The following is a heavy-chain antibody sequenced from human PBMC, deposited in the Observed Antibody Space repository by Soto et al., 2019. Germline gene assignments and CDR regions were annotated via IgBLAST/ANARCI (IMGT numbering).Heavy chain of an antibody. D-gene: IGHD2-15*01. CDR2: ISYDGSNK. V-gene: IGHV3-30*18. CDR3: AKDVVPVLNYYYYMDV. CDR1: GFTFSSYG. Sequence: GGSLRLSCAASGFTFSSYGMHWVRQAPGKGLEWVAVISYDGSNKYYADSVKGRFTISRDNSKNTLYLQMNSLRAEDTAVYYCAKDVVPVLNYYYYMDVWGKGTTVTVSS. J-gene: IGHJ6*03.